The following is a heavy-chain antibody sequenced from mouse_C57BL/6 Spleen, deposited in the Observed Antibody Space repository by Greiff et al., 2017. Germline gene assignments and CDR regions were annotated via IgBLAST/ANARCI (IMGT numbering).Heavy chain of an antibody. CDR2: IWSGGST. J-gene: IGHJ4*01. CDR3: ARNWGTTVVATPLAMDY. D-gene: IGHD1-1*01. CDR1: GFSLTSYG. Sequence: QVQLKQSGPGLVQPSQSLSITCTVSGFSLTSYGVHWVRQSPGKGLEWLGVIWSGGSTDYNAAFISRLSISKDNSKSQVFFKMNSLLADDTAIYYCARNWGTTVVATPLAMDYWGQGTSVTVSS. V-gene: IGHV2-2*01.